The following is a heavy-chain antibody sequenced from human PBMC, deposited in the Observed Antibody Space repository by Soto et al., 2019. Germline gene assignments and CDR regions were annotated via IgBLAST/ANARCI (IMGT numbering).Heavy chain of an antibody. V-gene: IGHV1-69*06. CDR3: ARTSMTRIDY. Sequence: ASVKVSCKASGGFNNYAISWVRQAPGQGLEWMGVFIPELGTSNYAQRFQGRVTITVDKATNTAYLNLTTLTSEDTAIYYCARTSMTRIDYWGQVTLVTVSS. D-gene: IGHD4-17*01. J-gene: IGHJ4*02. CDR1: GGFNNYA. CDR2: FIPELGTS.